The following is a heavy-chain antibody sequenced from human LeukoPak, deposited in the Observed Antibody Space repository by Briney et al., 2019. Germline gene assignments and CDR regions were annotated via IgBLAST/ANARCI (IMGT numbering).Heavy chain of an antibody. CDR1: GYTFTGYY. J-gene: IGHJ6*03. V-gene: IGHV1-2*06. Sequence: ASVKVSCKASGYTFTGYYMHWLRQAPGQGLEWMGRINPNSGGTNYAQKFQGRVTMTRDTSISTAYMELSRLRSDDTAVYYCARVLEYSSSRPYYYYYMDVWGKGTTVTVSS. D-gene: IGHD6-6*01. CDR2: INPNSGGT. CDR3: ARVLEYSSSRPYYYYYMDV.